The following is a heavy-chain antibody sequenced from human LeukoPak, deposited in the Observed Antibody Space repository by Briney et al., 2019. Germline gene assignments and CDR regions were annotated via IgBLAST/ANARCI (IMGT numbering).Heavy chain of an antibody. Sequence: GGPLRLSCAASGFTFSNYWMHWVRQAAGKGLVWVSRIKSDGSRTDYADSVKGRFTISRDNAKNTLYLQMNSLRAEDTAVYYCARELPFDYWGQGTLVTVSS. CDR1: GFTFSNYW. CDR2: IKSDGSRT. D-gene: IGHD2-15*01. V-gene: IGHV3-74*01. CDR3: ARELPFDY. J-gene: IGHJ4*02.